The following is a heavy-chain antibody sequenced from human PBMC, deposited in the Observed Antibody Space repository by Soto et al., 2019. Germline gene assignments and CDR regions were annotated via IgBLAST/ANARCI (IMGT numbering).Heavy chain of an antibody. CDR1: GYSFTSYW. D-gene: IGHD3-9*01. Sequence: GECLKISCKGSGYSFTSYWIGWVLHMPGKGLEWMGIIYPGDSDTRYSPSFQGQVTISADKSISTAYLQWSSLKASDTAMYYWARQSHLRYFENNWFAPWGQGTLVTVSS. V-gene: IGHV5-51*01. CDR3: ARQSHLRYFENNWFAP. J-gene: IGHJ5*02. CDR2: IYPGDSDT.